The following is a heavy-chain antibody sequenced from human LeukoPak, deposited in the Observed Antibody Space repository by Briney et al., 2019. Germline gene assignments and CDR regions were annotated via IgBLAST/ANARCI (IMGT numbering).Heavy chain of an antibody. V-gene: IGHV3-23*01. CDR3: ATSGYYYFDY. CDR1: GFTFSSYA. Sequence: GGSLRLSCAASGFTFSSYAMSWVRQAPGKGLEWVSAISGSGGSTYYADSVKGRFTISRDNSKNTLYPQMNSLRAEDTAVYYCATSGYYYFDYWGQGTLVTVSS. CDR2: ISGSGGST. D-gene: IGHD3-22*01. J-gene: IGHJ4*02.